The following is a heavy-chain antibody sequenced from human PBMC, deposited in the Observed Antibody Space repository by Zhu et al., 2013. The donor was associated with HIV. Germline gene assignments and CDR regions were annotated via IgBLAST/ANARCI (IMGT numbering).Heavy chain of an antibody. CDR3: TTTIVELPQFYMDV. Sequence: EVQLLQSGAEVKKPGESLRISCKASEYIFTNYWIGWVRQMPGKGLEWVGIIWPGDSDARYSPSFQGQVTISVDDSINTAYLQWSSLKASDAAMYYCTTTIVELPQFYMDVWGKGTTVTVSS. CDR2: IWPGDSDA. CDR1: EYIFTNYW. V-gene: IGHV5-51*01. D-gene: IGHD1-26*01. J-gene: IGHJ6*03.